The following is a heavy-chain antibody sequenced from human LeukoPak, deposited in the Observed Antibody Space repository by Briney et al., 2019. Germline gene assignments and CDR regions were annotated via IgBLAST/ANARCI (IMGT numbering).Heavy chain of an antibody. J-gene: IGHJ6*02. D-gene: IGHD6-13*01. V-gene: IGHV4-59*01. CDR3: ARDWGPYSGLGMDV. CDR2: IYYSGYT. CDR1: GSSISSYY. Sequence: SETLSHTCTVSGSSISSYYWSWIRQPPGKGLEWMGYIYYSGYTNYNPSLKSRVTISIDTSKNQFSLKLSSVTAADTAVYYCARDWGPYSGLGMDVWGQGTTVTVSS.